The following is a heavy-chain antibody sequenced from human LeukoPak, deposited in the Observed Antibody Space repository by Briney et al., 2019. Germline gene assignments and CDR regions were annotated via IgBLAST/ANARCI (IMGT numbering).Heavy chain of an antibody. D-gene: IGHD3-22*01. Sequence: PGGSLRLSCAASGFTFSNAWMSWVRQAPGKGLEWVGRIKSKTDGGTTDYAAPVKVRFTISRDDLKNTLYLQMNSLKTEDTAVYYCTTQYDSSGYYWGYFDYWGQGTLVTVSS. J-gene: IGHJ4*02. CDR2: IKSKTDGGTT. CDR1: GFTFSNAW. CDR3: TTQYDSSGYYWGYFDY. V-gene: IGHV3-15*01.